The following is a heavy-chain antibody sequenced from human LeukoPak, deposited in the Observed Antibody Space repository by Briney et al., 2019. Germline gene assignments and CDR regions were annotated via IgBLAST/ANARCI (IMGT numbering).Heavy chain of an antibody. V-gene: IGHV1-8*02. D-gene: IGHD7-27*01. J-gene: IGHJ5*02. Sequence: ASVKVSCKASGYTFSIFGISWVRQAPGQGLEWMGWLNPNSGNAGYAQKFQGRVTISRNTSISTAYMELSSLRSDDTAIYYCARRKFLGWFDPWGQGTLVTVSS. CDR1: GYTFSIFG. CDR3: ARRKFLGWFDP. CDR2: LNPNSGNA.